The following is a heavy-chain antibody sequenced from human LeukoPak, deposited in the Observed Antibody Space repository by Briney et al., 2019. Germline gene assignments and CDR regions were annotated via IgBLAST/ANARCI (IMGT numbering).Heavy chain of an antibody. Sequence: GGSLRLSCAASGFTFSIYAMSWVRQAPRKGLEWVSVVSGSGSSTDYADSVKGRFTISRDNSKNTLYLQMSSLSAEDTAVYYCAKMNVLTGYYTPNSDFWGQGTLVTVSS. CDR2: VSGSGSST. J-gene: IGHJ4*02. V-gene: IGHV3-23*01. CDR3: AKMNVLTGYYTPNSDF. D-gene: IGHD3-9*01. CDR1: GFTFSIYA.